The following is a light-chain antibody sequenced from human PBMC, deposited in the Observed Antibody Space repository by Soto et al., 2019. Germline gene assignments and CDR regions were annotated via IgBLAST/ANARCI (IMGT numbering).Light chain of an antibody. J-gene: IGKJ2*01. CDR1: QSVSISS. CDR2: SAS. V-gene: IGKV3-20*01. Sequence: EIVLTQSPGTLSLSPGERATLSCRASQSVSISSLAWYQQKPGQAPRLLIYSASSRATGIPDRFSGSGSGTDFTLTISRLEPEDFAVYYCQQYGSSSYTFGQGTNLEI. CDR3: QQYGSSSYT.